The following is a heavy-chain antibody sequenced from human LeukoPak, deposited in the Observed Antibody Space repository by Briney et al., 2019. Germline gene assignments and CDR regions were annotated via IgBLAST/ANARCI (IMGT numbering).Heavy chain of an antibody. D-gene: IGHD3-16*01. CDR1: GFTFSGYE. V-gene: IGHV3-48*03. CDR3: ARVIQLTYMDV. Sequence: TGGSLRLSCAVSGFTFSGYEMNWVRQAPGKGLEWVSYISSSGSIIYYAGSVKGRFTVSRGNPKNSLFLQMNSLRAEDTAVYFCARVIQLTYMDVWGKGTTVTVSS. CDR2: ISSSGSII. J-gene: IGHJ6*03.